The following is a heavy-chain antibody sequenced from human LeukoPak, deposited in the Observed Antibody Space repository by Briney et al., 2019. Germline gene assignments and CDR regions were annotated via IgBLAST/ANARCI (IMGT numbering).Heavy chain of an antibody. V-gene: IGHV4-31*03. CDR2: IYYSGST. J-gene: IGHJ4*02. D-gene: IGHD1-26*01. CDR1: GGSISSGGYY. CDR3: ATIRGVGTNFDY. Sequence: PSETLSLTCTVSGGSISSGGYYWSWIRQHPGTGLEWIGYIYYSGSTYYNPSLKSRVTITVDTSKNQFSLKLSSVTAADTAVYYCATIRGVGTNFDYWGQGTLVTVSS.